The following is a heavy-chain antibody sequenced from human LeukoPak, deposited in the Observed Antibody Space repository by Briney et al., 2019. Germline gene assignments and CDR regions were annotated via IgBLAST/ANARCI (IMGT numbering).Heavy chain of an antibody. J-gene: IGHJ4*02. V-gene: IGHV4-59*08. D-gene: IGHD1-26*01. CDR2: IHYNGIT. CDR3: ARHISSGGTYAHFDY. CDR1: GSMYNYY. Sequence: SETLSLTCAVSGSMYNYYWSWIRQPPGKGLEWIGYIHYNGITSYNPSLESRVTMSLDTSENQVSLKLTSVTAADTAVYYCARHISSGGTYAHFDYWGQGTLVTVSS.